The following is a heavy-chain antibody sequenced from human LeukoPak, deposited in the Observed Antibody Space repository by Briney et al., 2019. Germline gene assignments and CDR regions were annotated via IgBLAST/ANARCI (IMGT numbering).Heavy chain of an antibody. CDR1: GGSISSGGYS. Sequence: PSETLSLTCAVSGGSISSGGYSWSWIRQPPGKGLEWIGYIYHSGSTYYNPSLKSRVTISVDRSKNQFSLKLSSVTAADTAVYYCARGTAPSDYGESLYYYYGMDVWGQGTTVTVSS. V-gene: IGHV4-30-2*01. J-gene: IGHJ6*02. CDR3: ARGTAPSDYGESLYYYYGMDV. CDR2: IYHSGST. D-gene: IGHD4-17*01.